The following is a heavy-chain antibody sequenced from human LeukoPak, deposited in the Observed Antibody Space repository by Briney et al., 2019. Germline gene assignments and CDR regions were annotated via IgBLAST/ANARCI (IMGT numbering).Heavy chain of an antibody. Sequence: GRSLRLSCAASGFTFSSYGMHWVRQAPGKGLEWVAVISYDGSNKYYADSVKGRFTISRDNSKNTLYLQMNSLRAEDTAVYYCARGGVTRGYYYYGMDVWGQGTTVTVSS. CDR1: GFTFSSYG. D-gene: IGHD2-21*02. CDR2: ISYDGSNK. J-gene: IGHJ6*02. V-gene: IGHV3-30*03. CDR3: ARGGVTRGYYYYGMDV.